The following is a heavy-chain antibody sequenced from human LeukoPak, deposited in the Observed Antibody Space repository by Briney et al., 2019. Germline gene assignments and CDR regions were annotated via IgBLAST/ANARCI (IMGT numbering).Heavy chain of an antibody. D-gene: IGHD1-26*01. CDR1: GYTLSELS. V-gene: IGHV1-24*01. CDR3: ATGDLWELRGFDY. Sequence: ASVKVSCKVSGYTLSELSMHWVRQAPGKGLEWMGGFDPEDGERFYAQKFQGRVTMTEDTSTDTAYMELSSLRSEDTAVYYCATGDLWELRGFDYWGQGTLVTVSS. CDR2: FDPEDGER. J-gene: IGHJ4*02.